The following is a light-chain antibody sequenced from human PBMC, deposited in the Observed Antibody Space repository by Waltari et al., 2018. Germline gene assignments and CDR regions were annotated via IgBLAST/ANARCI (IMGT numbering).Light chain of an antibody. CDR3: QQYNDRPPYS. CDR2: GAS. V-gene: IGKV3-15*01. J-gene: IGKJ2*03. CDR1: QKLGLN. Sequence: EIVMTQSPATLSVSPGKGATLPCRARQKLGLNLAWYQQKPGQAPRLLIYGASTRATGVPTRFSATGSGTEYTLTISSLQSDDSAFYYCQQYNDRPPYSFGQGTKLEIK.